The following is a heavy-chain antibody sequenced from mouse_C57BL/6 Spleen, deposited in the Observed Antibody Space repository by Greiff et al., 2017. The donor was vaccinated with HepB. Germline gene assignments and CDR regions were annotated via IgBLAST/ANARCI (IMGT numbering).Heavy chain of an antibody. CDR2: IDPSDSYT. Sequence: QVQLQQSGAELVRPGTSVKLSCKASGYTFTSYWMHWVKQRPGQGLEWIGVIDPSDSYTNYNQKFKGKATLTVDTSSSTAYMQLSSLTSEDSAVYYCARSRGSSPDYWGQGTTLTVSS. D-gene: IGHD1-1*01. V-gene: IGHV1-59*01. J-gene: IGHJ2*01. CDR3: ARSRGSSPDY. CDR1: GYTFTSYW.